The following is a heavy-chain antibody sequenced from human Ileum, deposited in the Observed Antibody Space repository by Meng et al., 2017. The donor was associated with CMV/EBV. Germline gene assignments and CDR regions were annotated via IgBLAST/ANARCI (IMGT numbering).Heavy chain of an antibody. CDR3: AKASSNFPYYSMDV. V-gene: IGHV1-18*01. CDR2: ISTYNGDT. Sequence: ASVKVSCKASGYTFSSYGISWVRQAPGQGLEWMGWISTYNGDTNYAQKLQGRVTMTTDTSTSTAYMELRSLRYDDTALYYCAKASSNFPYYSMDVWGQGTPVTVSS. CDR1: GYTFSSYG. J-gene: IGHJ6*02. D-gene: IGHD4-11*01.